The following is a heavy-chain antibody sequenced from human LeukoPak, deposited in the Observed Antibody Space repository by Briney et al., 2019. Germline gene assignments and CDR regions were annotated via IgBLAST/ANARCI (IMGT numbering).Heavy chain of an antibody. CDR3: ARGWSWGGYFDY. D-gene: IGHD7-27*01. CDR1: GGSISSYY. Sequence: SETLSLTCTVSGGSISSYYWSWIRQPPGKGQEWIGYIYYSGSTNYNPSLKSRVTISVDTSKNQFSLKLSSVTAADTAVYYCARGWSWGGYFDYWGQGTLVTVPS. V-gene: IGHV4-59*01. J-gene: IGHJ4*02. CDR2: IYYSGST.